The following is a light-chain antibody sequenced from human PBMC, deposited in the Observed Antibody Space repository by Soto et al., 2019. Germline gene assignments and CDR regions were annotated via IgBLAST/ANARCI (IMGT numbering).Light chain of an antibody. CDR3: QQYKSFWT. CDR2: DAS. V-gene: IGKV1-5*01. CDR1: QTITNW. J-gene: IGKJ1*01. Sequence: DLQMTPSPSIPSASVGDRVTIPCRSSQTITNWLAWYQQKPGKAPRLLIYDASSLESWVQSRFSGSGSGTEFTLTIRSLQSEDFATYYCQQYKSFWTCGQGTKVDIK.